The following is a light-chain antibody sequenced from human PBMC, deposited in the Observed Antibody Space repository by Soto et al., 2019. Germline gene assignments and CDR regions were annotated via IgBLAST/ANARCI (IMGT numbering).Light chain of an antibody. CDR2: AAS. CDR3: QQSGSSPPT. Sequence: EIVLTQSPGTLSLSPGERAARSCRASQSVSTTFLAWYQQKPGQAPRLLIYAASNRATGIPDRFSGSGSGTDFTLTISRLEHEDFAVYYCQQSGSSPPTFGQGPKVEIK. J-gene: IGKJ1*01. CDR1: QSVSTTF. V-gene: IGKV3-20*01.